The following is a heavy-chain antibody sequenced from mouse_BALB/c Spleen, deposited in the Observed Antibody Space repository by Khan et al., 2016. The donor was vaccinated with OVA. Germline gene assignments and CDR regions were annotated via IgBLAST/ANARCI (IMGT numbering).Heavy chain of an antibody. CDR1: GYTFTDYY. J-gene: IGHJ2*01. CDR2: IYPGTGDT. D-gene: IGHD1-2*01. Sequence: QVQLKQSGPELVKPGASVKISCKASGYTFTDYYINWVKQKPGQGLEWIGWIYPGTGDTQYNENFKGKATLTVDTSSRTVYMQVSSLTSEDTAVYFCSRDVATEYFNFWGQGTTLTVSS. V-gene: IGHV1-84*02. CDR3: SRDVATEYFNF.